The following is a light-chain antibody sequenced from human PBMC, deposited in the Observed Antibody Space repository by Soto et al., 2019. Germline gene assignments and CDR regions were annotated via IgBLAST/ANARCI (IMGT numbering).Light chain of an antibody. J-gene: IGLJ1*01. CDR3: SSFTSSMTNV. Sequence: QSALTQPASVSGSPGQSITISCTGTSSDVGGYNSVSWYQQQPGKAPKLILYDVTDRPSGVSYRFSGSKSGNTASLTISGLQAADEADYFCSSFTSSMTNVFGSGTKLTVL. CDR1: SSDVGGYNS. CDR2: DVT. V-gene: IGLV2-14*01.